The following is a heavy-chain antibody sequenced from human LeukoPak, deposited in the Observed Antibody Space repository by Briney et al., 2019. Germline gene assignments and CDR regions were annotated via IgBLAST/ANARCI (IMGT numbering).Heavy chain of an antibody. D-gene: IGHD3-10*01. V-gene: IGHV3-21*01. J-gene: IGHJ5*02. CDR1: GFTFSSYS. CDR3: ARTVRGVYNWFDP. CDR2: ISSSSSYI. Sequence: GGSLTLSCAASGFTFSSYSMNWVRQAPGKGLEWVSSISSSSSYIYYADSAKGRFTISRHNAKNSLYLQMNSLRAEDTAVYYCARTVRGVYNWFDPWGQGTLVTVSS.